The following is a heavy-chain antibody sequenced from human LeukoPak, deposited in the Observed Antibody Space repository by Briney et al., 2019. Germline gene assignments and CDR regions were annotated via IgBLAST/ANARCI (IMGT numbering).Heavy chain of an antibody. Sequence: RASVKVSCKASGGTFSSYAISWVRQAPGQGLEWMGWISAYNGNTNYAQKLQSRVTMTTDTSTSTAYMELRSLRSDDTAVYYCASVAYSSGSYWFDPWGQGTLVTVSS. CDR2: ISAYNGNT. CDR3: ASVAYSSGSYWFDP. J-gene: IGHJ5*02. D-gene: IGHD6-19*01. V-gene: IGHV1-18*01. CDR1: GGTFSSYA.